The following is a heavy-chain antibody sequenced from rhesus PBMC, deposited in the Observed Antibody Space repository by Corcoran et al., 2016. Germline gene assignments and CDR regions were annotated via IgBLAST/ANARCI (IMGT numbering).Heavy chain of an antibody. V-gene: IGHV4-127*01. CDR2: SSYRGRS. CDR3: ARAAAEEWVQLHSFDY. D-gene: IGHD5-24*01. CDR1: GYSISSGYG. Sequence: QVQLQESGPGLVKPSETLSLTCAVSGYSISSGYGWSWIRQPPGTGLEWIGYSSYRGRSYHTPPFKSRVTISIDTSKNQFSLKLSSVTAANTAVYYCARAAAEEWVQLHSFDYWGQGVLVTVSS. J-gene: IGHJ4*01.